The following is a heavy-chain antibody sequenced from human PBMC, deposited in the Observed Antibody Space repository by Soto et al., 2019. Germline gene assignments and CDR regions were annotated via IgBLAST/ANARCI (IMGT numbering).Heavy chain of an antibody. CDR1: GGPISSSSYC. Sequence: SQTLSLTSTVSGGPISSSSYCWGWLRQPPGKGLELIGYIYHSGSTYYNPSLKSRVTISVDTSKNQFSLKLSSVTAADTAVYYCARDYLAVAGTYYYYGMDVWGQGTTVTVSS. D-gene: IGHD6-19*01. V-gene: IGHV4-39*07. J-gene: IGHJ6*02. CDR3: ARDYLAVAGTYYYYGMDV. CDR2: IYHSGST.